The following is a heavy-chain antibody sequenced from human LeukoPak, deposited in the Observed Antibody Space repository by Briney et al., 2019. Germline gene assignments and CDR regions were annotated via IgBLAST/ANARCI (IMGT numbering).Heavy chain of an antibody. V-gene: IGHV3-30*03. CDR2: ISYDGSNK. D-gene: IGHD3-10*01. J-gene: IGHJ4*02. CDR3: VRRSGSYDEAFDY. CDR1: GFTFSSYG. Sequence: GGSLRLSCAASGFTFSSYGMHWVRQAPGKGLEWVAVISYDGSNKYYADSVKGRFTISRDNSKNTPYLQMNSLRAEDTAVYYCVRRSGSYDEAFDYWGQGTLVTVSS.